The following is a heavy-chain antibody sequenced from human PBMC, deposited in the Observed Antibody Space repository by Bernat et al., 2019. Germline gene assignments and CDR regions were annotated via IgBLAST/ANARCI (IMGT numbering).Heavy chain of an antibody. J-gene: IGHJ4*02. Sequence: EVQLVESGGDLVEPGGSLRLSCPASGFTFKNAWMIWVRQPPGKGLEWVGLIKSKADGETIGYAAPVKDRFFISRDDSKDTLFLQMNSLKTEDTAVYYCTADSPLLGGGGLDYWGQGTLVTVSS. CDR3: TADSPLLGGGGLDY. V-gene: IGHV3-15*01. D-gene: IGHD3-10*01. CDR1: GFTFKNAW. CDR2: IKSKADGETI.